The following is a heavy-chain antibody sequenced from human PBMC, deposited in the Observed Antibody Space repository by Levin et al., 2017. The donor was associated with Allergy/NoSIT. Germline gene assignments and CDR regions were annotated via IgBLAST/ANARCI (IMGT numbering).Heavy chain of an antibody. J-gene: IGHJ4*02. Sequence: GGSLRLSCAASGFTFSHYAMHWVRQAPGKGLEWVAIISSDGSNKYYADSVKGRFTISRDNSKNTLFLQMNSLRAEDTAVYYCAKPGWDSSGYYRFIDYWGQGTLVTVSS. CDR2: ISSDGSNK. CDR1: GFTFSHYA. D-gene: IGHD3-22*01. V-gene: IGHV3-30*18. CDR3: AKPGWDSSGYYRFIDY.